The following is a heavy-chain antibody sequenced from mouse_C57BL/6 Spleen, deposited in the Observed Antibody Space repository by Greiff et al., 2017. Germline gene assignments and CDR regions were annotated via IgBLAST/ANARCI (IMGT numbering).Heavy chain of an antibody. V-gene: IGHV1-55*01. CDR2: IYPGSGST. CDR1: GYTFTSYW. Sequence: QVQLQQPGAELVKPGASVKMSCKASGYTFTSYWITWVKQRPGQGLEWIGDIYPGSGSTHYNEKFKSKATLTVDTSSSTAYMQLSSLTSEDSAVYYCARWILNYAMDYWGQGTSVTVSS. J-gene: IGHJ4*01. CDR3: ARWILNYAMDY.